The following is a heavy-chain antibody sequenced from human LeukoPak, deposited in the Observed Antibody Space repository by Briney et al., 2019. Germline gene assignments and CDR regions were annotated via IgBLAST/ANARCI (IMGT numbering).Heavy chain of an antibody. D-gene: IGHD3-22*01. CDR3: ARALDYYDTSGYYPIHYYFYGMDV. CDR2: IYNTGNT. CDR1: GGSIRSSYYY. V-gene: IGHV4-31*03. Sequence: PSETLSLTCTVSGGSIRSSYYYWGWIRQHPGKGLEWLGYIYNTGNTYYNPSLKSRITISIDTSKNQFSLKLSSVTAADTAVYFCARALDYYDTSGYYPIHYYFYGMDVWGQGTTVTVSS. J-gene: IGHJ6*02.